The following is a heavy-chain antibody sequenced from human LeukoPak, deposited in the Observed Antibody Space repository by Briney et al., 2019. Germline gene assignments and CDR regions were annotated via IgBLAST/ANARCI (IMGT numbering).Heavy chain of an antibody. CDR2: ICPGDSDT. CDR3: ARIVVPAAIHDAFDI. Sequence: GESLKISCKGSGYSFTSYWIGWVRQMPGKGLEWMGIICPGDSDTRYSPSFQGQVTISADKSISTAYLQRSSLKASDTAMYYCARIVVPAAIHDAFDIWGQGTMVTVSS. J-gene: IGHJ3*02. D-gene: IGHD2-2*02. CDR1: GYSFTSYW. V-gene: IGHV5-51*01.